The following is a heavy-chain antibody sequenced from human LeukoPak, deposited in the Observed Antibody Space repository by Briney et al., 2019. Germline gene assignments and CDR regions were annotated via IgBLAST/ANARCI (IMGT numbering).Heavy chain of an antibody. Sequence: GRSLRLSCAASGFTFSSYAMHWVRQAPGKGLEWVAVISYDGSNKYYADSVKGRFTISRDNSKNTLYLQMNSLRAEDTAVYYCARDGSIAGDPPHYFDYWGQGTLVTVSS. CDR3: ARDGSIAGDPPHYFDY. CDR2: ISYDGSNK. CDR1: GFTFSSYA. V-gene: IGHV3-30-3*01. D-gene: IGHD6-13*01. J-gene: IGHJ4*02.